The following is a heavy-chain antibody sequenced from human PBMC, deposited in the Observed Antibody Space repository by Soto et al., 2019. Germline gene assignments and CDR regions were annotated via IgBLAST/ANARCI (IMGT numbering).Heavy chain of an antibody. V-gene: IGHV4-39*01. J-gene: IGHJ6*02. CDR2: INYRGST. CDR3: ASERIVVPAATYQEYYYYGMDV. CDR1: GGSVSVDSYY. D-gene: IGHD2-2*01. Sequence: SETLSLTCAVSGGSVSVDSYYWAWIRQPPGKGLEWIATINYRGSTYYATSLKSRVTISIDTSKNQFSLMLASVTATDTAVYYCASERIVVPAATYQEYYYYGMDVWGQGTTVTVSS.